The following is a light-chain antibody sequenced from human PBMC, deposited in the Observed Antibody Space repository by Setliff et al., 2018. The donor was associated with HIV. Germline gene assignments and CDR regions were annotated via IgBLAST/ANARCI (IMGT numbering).Light chain of an antibody. CDR3: SSYTSSSPPYV. CDR2: GVR. Sequence: QSALAQPASVSGSPGQSLTISCTGTSSDVGGYNYVSWYQQYPGKAPKLMIYGVRNRPSGVSDRFSGSKSGITASLSISGLQAEDEADYYCSSYTSSSPPYVFGSGTKVTVL. J-gene: IGLJ1*01. V-gene: IGLV2-14*01. CDR1: SSDVGGYNY.